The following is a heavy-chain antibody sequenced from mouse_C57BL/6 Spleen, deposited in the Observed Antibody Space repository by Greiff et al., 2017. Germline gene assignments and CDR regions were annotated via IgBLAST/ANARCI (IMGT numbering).Heavy chain of an antibody. CDR3: ASFSDGYYEAWFAY. D-gene: IGHD2-3*01. J-gene: IGHJ3*01. Sequence: EVKLVESGPELVKPGASVKMSCKASGYTFTDYNMHWVKQSHGKSLEWIGYINPNNGGTSYNQKFKGKATLTVNKSSSTAYMELRSLTSEDSAVYYCASFSDGYYEAWFAYWGQGTLVTVSA. V-gene: IGHV1-22*01. CDR1: GYTFTDYN. CDR2: INPNNGGT.